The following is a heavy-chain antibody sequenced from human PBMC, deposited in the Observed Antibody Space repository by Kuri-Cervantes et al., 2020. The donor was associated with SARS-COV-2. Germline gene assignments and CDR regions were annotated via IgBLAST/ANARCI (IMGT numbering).Heavy chain of an antibody. CDR2: IYHSGST. CDR3: ARGVWGSSSRGVLDY. J-gene: IGHJ4*02. Sequence: SETLSLTCTVSGYSISSGYYWGWIRQPPGKGLEWIGSIYHSGSTYYNPSLKSRVTISVDTSKNQFSLKLSSVTAADTAVYYCARGVWGSSSRGVLDYWGQGTLVTVSS. CDR1: GYSISSGYY. D-gene: IGHD6-6*01. V-gene: IGHV4-38-2*02.